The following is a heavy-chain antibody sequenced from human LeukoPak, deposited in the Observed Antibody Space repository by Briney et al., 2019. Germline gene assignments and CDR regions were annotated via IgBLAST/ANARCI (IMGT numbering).Heavy chain of an antibody. V-gene: IGHV3-48*03. CDR3: ARELREYYFDY. CDR1: GFTFSSYE. D-gene: IGHD3-16*01. CDR2: ISSSGSTI. Sequence: PGGSLRLSCAASGFTFSSYEMNWVRQAPGKGLEWVSYISSSGSTIYYADSVKGRFTISRDNAKNSLYLQMNSLRAEDTAVYYCARELREYYFDYWGQGTLVTVSS. J-gene: IGHJ4*02.